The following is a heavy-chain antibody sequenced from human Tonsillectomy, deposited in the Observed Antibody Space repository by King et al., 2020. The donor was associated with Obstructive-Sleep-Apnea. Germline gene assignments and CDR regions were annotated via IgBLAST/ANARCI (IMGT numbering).Heavy chain of an antibody. CDR3: ARELSDIVVIPAYNY. CDR2: IRSKAYGGTT. Sequence: VQLVESGGGLVQPGRSLRLSCTASGFTFGDYAMSWFRQAPGKGLEWVGFIRSKAYGGTTDYAASVKGRFTISRDDSKTIAYLQMSSLKTEDTAVYYCARELSDIVVIPAYNYWGQGTLVTVSS. CDR1: GFTFGDYA. J-gene: IGHJ4*02. V-gene: IGHV3-49*03. D-gene: IGHD2-2*01.